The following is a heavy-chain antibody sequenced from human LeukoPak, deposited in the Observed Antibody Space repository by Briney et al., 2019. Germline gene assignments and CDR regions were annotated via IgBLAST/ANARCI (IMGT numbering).Heavy chain of an antibody. CDR3: ARKSSSGVFDY. J-gene: IGHJ4*02. CDR1: GFXVTSNY. CDR2: IYSGGST. D-gene: IGHD6-6*01. V-gene: IGHV3-66*01. Sequence: GGSLRLSCAASGFXVTSNYISWVRQAPGKGLEWVSCIYSGGSTYYADSVQGRFSISIDNSKNALYLQMNSLRAHDTAVYYCARKSSSGVFDYWGKGTLVTVSS.